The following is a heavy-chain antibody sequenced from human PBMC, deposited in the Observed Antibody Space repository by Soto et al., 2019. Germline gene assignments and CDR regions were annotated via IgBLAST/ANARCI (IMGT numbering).Heavy chain of an antibody. J-gene: IGHJ4*02. CDR2: IIPILGIA. D-gene: IGHD3-10*01. Sequence: QVQLVQSGAEVKKPGSSVKVSCKASGGTFSSYTISWVRQAPGQGLEWMGRIIPILGIANYAQKFQGRVTITADKSTSTAYMELSSLRSEDTAVYYCAGSYGSGSYYRSVDYWGQGTLVTVSS. CDR3: AGSYGSGSYYRSVDY. V-gene: IGHV1-69*02. CDR1: GGTFSSYT.